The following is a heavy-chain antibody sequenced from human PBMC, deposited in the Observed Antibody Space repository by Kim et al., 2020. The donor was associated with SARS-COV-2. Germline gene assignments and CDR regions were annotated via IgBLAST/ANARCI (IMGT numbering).Heavy chain of an antibody. Sequence: GGSLRLSCAASGFTFRSYAMSWVRQAPGKGLEWVSIISNSGGSKYYADSVKGRFTIFRDNSKNTLYLQMNSLRADDTAIYYCAKDLSATGGNSHGYFDYWGQGTLVTVSS. D-gene: IGHD2-21*02. CDR2: ISNSGGSK. V-gene: IGHV3-23*01. CDR1: GFTFRSYA. J-gene: IGHJ4*02. CDR3: AKDLSATGGNSHGYFDY.